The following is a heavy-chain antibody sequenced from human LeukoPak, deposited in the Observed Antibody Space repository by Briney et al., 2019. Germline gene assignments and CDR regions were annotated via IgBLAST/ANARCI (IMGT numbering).Heavy chain of an antibody. J-gene: IGHJ5*02. CDR3: ARDSYYDFWSGFLQSVTALVDP. Sequence: GASVKVSCKASGYTFTSYGISWVRQAPGQGLEWMGWISAYNGNTNYAQKLQGRVTMTTDTSTSTDYMELRSLRSDDTAVYYCARDSYYDFWSGFLQSVTALVDPWGQGTLVTVSS. CDR1: GYTFTSYG. D-gene: IGHD3-3*01. CDR2: ISAYNGNT. V-gene: IGHV1-18*01.